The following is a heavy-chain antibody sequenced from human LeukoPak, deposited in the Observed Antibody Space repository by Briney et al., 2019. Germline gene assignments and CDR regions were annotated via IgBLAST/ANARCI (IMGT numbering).Heavy chain of an antibody. CDR3: ARDRVLRFLEWLLPFDY. CDR1: GFTVSSNY. D-gene: IGHD3-3*01. V-gene: IGHV3-21*01. Sequence: GGSLRLSCAASGFTVSSNYMSWVRQAPGKGLEWVSSISSSSSYIYYADSVKGRFTISRDNAKNSLYLQMNSLRAEDTAVYYCARDRVLRFLEWLLPFDYWGQGTLVTVSS. CDR2: ISSSSSYI. J-gene: IGHJ4*02.